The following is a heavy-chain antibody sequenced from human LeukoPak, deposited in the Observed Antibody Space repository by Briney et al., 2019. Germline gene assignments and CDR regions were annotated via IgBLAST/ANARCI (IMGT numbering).Heavy chain of an antibody. CDR2: ISGSGGST. D-gene: IGHD6-19*01. CDR1: GFTFSIYA. CDR3: AREVAVAEPYYFDY. V-gene: IGHV3-23*01. J-gene: IGHJ4*02. Sequence: GGSLRRSCAVSGFTFSIYAMSWVRQAPGKGLEWVSAISGSGGSTYYADSVKGRFTISRDNSKNTLYLQMNSLRAEDTAVYYCAREVAVAEPYYFDYWGQGTLVTVSS.